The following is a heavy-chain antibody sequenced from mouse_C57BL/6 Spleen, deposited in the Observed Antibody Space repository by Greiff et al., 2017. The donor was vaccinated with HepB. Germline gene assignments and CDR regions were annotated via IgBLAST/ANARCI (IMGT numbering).Heavy chain of an antibody. CDR2: ISDGGSYT. J-gene: IGHJ2*01. D-gene: IGHD1-1*01. CDR3: ARDPYYGSSYFDY. V-gene: IGHV5-4*01. Sequence: SLEWVATISDGGSYTYYPDNVKGRFTISRDNAKNNLYLQMSHLKSEDTAMYYCARDPYYGSSYFDYWGQGTTLTVSS.